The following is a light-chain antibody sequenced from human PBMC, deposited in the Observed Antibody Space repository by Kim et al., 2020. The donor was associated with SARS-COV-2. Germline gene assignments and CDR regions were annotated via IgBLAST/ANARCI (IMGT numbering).Light chain of an antibody. CDR3: QQTYSTPWT. V-gene: IGKV1-39*01. J-gene: IGKJ1*01. CDR1: QSISTY. CDR2: AAS. Sequence: DIQMTQSPTSLSASAGDRVTITCRASQSISTYLNWYLQKPGKAPKLLIYAASTLQSGVPSRFSGSGSGTDFTLTISSVQPEDFATYHCQQTYSTPWTFGQGTKV.